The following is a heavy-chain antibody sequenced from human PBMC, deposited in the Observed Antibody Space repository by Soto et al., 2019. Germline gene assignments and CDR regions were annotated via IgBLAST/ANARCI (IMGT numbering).Heavy chain of an antibody. CDR3: AKDPKCCTIGSHFLDNWFDP. D-gene: IGHD2-8*01. CDR1: GFTFINYG. V-gene: IGHV3-30*18. J-gene: IGHJ5*02. CDR2: ISYDGSHE. Sequence: PGGSLRLSCAASGFTFINYGMHWVRQTPGKGLEWVAVISYDGSHEFYTDSVKGRFTLSRDNSKNTLYLQMNSLKTEDTAMYYCAKDPKCCTIGSHFLDNWFDPWGQGTLVTVSS.